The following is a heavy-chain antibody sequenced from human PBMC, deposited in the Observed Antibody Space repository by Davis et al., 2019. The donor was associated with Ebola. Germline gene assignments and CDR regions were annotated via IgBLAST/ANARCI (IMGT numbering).Heavy chain of an antibody. CDR3: ARQGWSGYSLRHWLDP. CDR2: ICYSGIT. V-gene: IGHV4-39*01. J-gene: IGHJ5*02. D-gene: IGHD3-3*01. CDR1: GGFIISSSSY. Sequence: MPSETLSLTCTVSGGFIISSSSYWGWIRQPPRKGLEWIGSICYSGITYYNPSLKSRVTISVDTSKNQFSLKLRSVTATDTAVYYCARQGWSGYSLRHWLDPWGRGTLVTVSS.